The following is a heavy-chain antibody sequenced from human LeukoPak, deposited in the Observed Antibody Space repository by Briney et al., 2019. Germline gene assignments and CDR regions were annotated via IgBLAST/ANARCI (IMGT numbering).Heavy chain of an antibody. D-gene: IGHD1-26*01. CDR1: GFTFSASA. V-gene: IGHV3-7*01. Sequence: GGSLRLSCAASGFTFSASAVHWVRQAPGKGLEWVANIKQDGSEVYYVDSVKGRFTISRDNAKNSLYLQMNTLRAEDTAIYYCARDASSGTYFSYAFDVWGLGTMVTVSS. CDR3: ARDASSGTYFSYAFDV. J-gene: IGHJ3*01. CDR2: IKQDGSEV.